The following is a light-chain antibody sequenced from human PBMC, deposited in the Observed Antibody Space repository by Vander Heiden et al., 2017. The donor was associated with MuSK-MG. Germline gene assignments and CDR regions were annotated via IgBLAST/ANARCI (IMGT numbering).Light chain of an antibody. CDR1: QSVLYSSNNKNY. V-gene: IGKV4-1*01. Sequence: DIVMTQSPDSLPVSLGERATINCKSSQSVLYSSNNKNYLAWYQQKPGQPPKLLIYWASTRESGVTDRFSGSGSGTDFTLTISSLQAEDVAVYYCQQDDSTPITFGQGTRLEIK. J-gene: IGKJ5*01. CDR3: QQDDSTPIT. CDR2: WAS.